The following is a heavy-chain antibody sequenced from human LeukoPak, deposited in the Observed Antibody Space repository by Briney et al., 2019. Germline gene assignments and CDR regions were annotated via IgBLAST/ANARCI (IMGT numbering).Heavy chain of an antibody. CDR3: AKDATDYVWGSYREDY. V-gene: IGHV3-23*01. D-gene: IGHD3-16*01. J-gene: IGHJ4*02. CDR1: GFTFSSYA. Sequence: GGSLRLSCAASGFTFSSYAMSWVRQAPGKGLDCVSAISGSGGSTYYADSVKGRFTISRDNSKNTLYLQMNSLRAEDTAVYYCAKDATDYVWGSYREDYWGQGTLVTVSS. CDR2: ISGSGGST.